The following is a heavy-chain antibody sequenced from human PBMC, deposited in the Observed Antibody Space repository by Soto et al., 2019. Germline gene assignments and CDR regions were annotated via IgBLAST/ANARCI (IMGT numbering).Heavy chain of an antibody. CDR2: ISGSGGST. Sequence: EVQLLESGGGLVQPGGSLRLSCAASGFTFSSYAMSWVRQAPGKGLEWVSAISGSGGSTYYTHSVKGRFTISRDNSKNTLYLQINSLRAEDTAVYYCATDFEYTYGYDAFDIWGQGTMVTVSS. CDR1: GFTFSSYA. V-gene: IGHV3-23*01. CDR3: ATDFEYTYGYDAFDI. D-gene: IGHD5-18*01. J-gene: IGHJ3*02.